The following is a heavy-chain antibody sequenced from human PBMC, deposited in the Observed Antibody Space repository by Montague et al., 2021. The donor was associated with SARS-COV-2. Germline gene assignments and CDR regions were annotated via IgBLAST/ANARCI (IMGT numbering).Heavy chain of an antibody. J-gene: IGHJ5*02. V-gene: IGHV3-7*01. Sequence: SLRLSCAASGFNIVSYWMSWVRQAPGKGLEWVANIRQDGSDKYYVDSVRGRFTISRDNAKNSLYPQMNSLRAADTGVYYCTRDRDYGDYLNWFNPWGQGTLVTVSS. CDR2: IRQDGSDK. D-gene: IGHD4-17*01. CDR1: GFNIVSYW. CDR3: TRDRDYGDYLNWFNP.